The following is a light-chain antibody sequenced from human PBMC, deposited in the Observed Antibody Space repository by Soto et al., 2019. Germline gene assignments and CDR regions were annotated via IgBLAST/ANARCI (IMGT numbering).Light chain of an antibody. CDR3: QQYNNWPWT. Sequence: EVVMTQSPATLSLSPGERATLSCRASQSVSSNLAWYRLTPGQAPRLLMYAASTRATGVPARFSGSGSGTEFTLTISSLQSEDFALYYCQQYNNWPWTFGQGTKVEIK. V-gene: IGKV3-15*01. CDR1: QSVSSN. CDR2: AAS. J-gene: IGKJ1*01.